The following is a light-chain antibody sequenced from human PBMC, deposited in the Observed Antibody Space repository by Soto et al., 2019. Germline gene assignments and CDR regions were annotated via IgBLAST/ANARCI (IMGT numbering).Light chain of an antibody. J-gene: IGKJ5*01. CDR2: DVS. CDR1: QDVNNS. Sequence: DIQMTQSPSSLSASIGDRVTITCQASQDVNNSLKWYQQKPRKAPNLLIYDVSNLGTGVPSRFGGSGSGTDFTFTISRLQPEDIGAYYCQQYYKVPVTFGQGTRLEI. V-gene: IGKV1-33*01. CDR3: QQYYKVPVT.